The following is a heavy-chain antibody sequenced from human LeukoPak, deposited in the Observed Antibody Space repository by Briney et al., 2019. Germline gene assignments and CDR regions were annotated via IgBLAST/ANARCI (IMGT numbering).Heavy chain of an antibody. D-gene: IGHD5-12*01. V-gene: IGHV4-59*01. CDR1: GGSLSNYY. Sequence: PSETLSLTCTVSGGSLSNYYWSWIRQPPGKGLEWIGYIYYSGSTNYNPSLKSRVTISVDTSKNQFSLKLSSVTAADTAVYYCARDSGYYFDYWGRGTLVTVSS. J-gene: IGHJ4*02. CDR2: IYYSGST. CDR3: ARDSGYYFDY.